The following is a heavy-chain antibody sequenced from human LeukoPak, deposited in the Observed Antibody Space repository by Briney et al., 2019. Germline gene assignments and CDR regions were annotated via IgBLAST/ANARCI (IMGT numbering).Heavy chain of an antibody. D-gene: IGHD2-2*01. CDR2: IYYSGST. V-gene: IGHV4-39*01. Sequence: SETLSLTCTVSGGSISSSSYYWGWIRQPPGKGLEWIGSIYYSGSTYYIPSLKSRVTISVDTSKNQFSLKLSSVTAADTAVYYCARQLGYCSSTSCYADKVDYWGQGTLVTVSS. CDR1: GGSISSSSYY. J-gene: IGHJ4*02. CDR3: ARQLGYCSSTSCYADKVDY.